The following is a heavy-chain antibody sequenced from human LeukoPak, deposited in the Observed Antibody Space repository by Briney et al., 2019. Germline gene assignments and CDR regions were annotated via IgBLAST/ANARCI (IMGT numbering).Heavy chain of an antibody. Sequence: PGGSLRLSCAASGFTFSSYSMNWVRQAPGKGLEWVSSISSSSYIYYADSVKGRFTISRDNAKNSLYLQMNSLRAEDTAVYYCYVGDYYDSRSDYWGQGTLSPSPQ. D-gene: IGHD3-22*01. V-gene: IGHV3-21*01. CDR3: YVGDYYDSRSDY. CDR2: ISSSSYI. CDR1: GFTFSSYS. J-gene: IGHJ4*02.